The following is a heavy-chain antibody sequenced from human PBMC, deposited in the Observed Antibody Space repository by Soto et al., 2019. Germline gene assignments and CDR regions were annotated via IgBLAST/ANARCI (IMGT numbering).Heavy chain of an antibody. CDR1: GFTFSNYA. Sequence: EVQLLESGGGLVQPGGSLRLSCAASGFTFSNYAMSWVRQAPGKGLEWVSAISGSGGSTYYADSVKGRFTISRDNSKNTLYLQMSSLRAEDTAVYYCAKPYGEYYYYGMDLWGQGTPVTVSS. D-gene: IGHD4-17*01. CDR2: ISGSGGST. CDR3: AKPYGEYYYYGMDL. J-gene: IGHJ6*02. V-gene: IGHV3-23*01.